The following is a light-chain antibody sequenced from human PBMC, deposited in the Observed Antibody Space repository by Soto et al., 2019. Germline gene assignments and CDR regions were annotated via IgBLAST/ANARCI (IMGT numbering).Light chain of an antibody. V-gene: IGKV3-20*01. Sequence: ELVLTQSPVALSLSSGERATLSCRASQSVSSTLLTWYQQTPGQAPRLLIYGVSSRATSIPDWFSGSGSGTYFTLTISRVEPEDFAVYFCQHYGDSSWTFGQGSRVEIK. CDR3: QHYGDSSWT. CDR2: GVS. CDR1: QSVSSTL. J-gene: IGKJ1*01.